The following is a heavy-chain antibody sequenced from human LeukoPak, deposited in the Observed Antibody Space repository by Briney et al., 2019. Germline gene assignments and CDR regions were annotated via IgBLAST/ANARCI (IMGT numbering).Heavy chain of an antibody. Sequence: GGSLRLSCAASGFTFGSYAMTWVRQAPGKGLEWVANIKQDGSEKYYVDSVKGRFTISRDNAKNSLYLQMNSLRAEDTAVYYCAGRFDAEGGYWGQGTLVTVSS. CDR1: GFTFGSYA. J-gene: IGHJ4*02. CDR2: IKQDGSEK. CDR3: AGRFDAEGGY. D-gene: IGHD3-10*01. V-gene: IGHV3-7*01.